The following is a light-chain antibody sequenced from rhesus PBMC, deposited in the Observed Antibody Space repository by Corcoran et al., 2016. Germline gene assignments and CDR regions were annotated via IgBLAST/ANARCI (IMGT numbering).Light chain of an antibody. V-gene: IGKV1-38*01. CDR3: QQRNSYPFT. CDR1: QGISSY. Sequence: DIQLTQSPSSLSASVGDRVTITCRASQGISSYLAWSQQKPRKVPKLLIYDESNLERRVPSRFSVSGAGTDFTLTISRVQTEEFAVFNCQQRNSYPFTFGPGTKRDIK. CDR2: DES. J-gene: IGKJ3*01.